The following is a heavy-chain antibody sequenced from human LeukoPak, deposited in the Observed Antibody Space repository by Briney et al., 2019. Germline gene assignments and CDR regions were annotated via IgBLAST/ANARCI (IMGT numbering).Heavy chain of an antibody. V-gene: IGHV4-59*01. CDR2: IYYSGDT. CDR3: VRGPYGASISKWFDP. D-gene: IGHD4/OR15-4a*01. J-gene: IGHJ5*02. Sequence: SETLSLTCTDSRGSISGYSWSWIRQSPGGRLEWIGYIYYSGDTAYNPSLRSRVTLSVDTSKNQFSLQLRSVTTADTAVYYYVRGPYGASISKWFDPWGQGTQVIVSP. CDR1: RGSISGYS.